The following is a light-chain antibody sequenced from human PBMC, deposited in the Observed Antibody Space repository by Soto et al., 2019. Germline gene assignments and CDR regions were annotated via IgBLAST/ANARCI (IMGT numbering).Light chain of an antibody. CDR1: QSLLHSNGNHY. Sequence: DIVLTQSPLSLPVTPGEPASISCRSSQSLLHSNGNHYLDWYLQKPGQSPQLLIYLGSGLASGAPDRFSGSGSGTDFTLKISRVEAEDVGVYYCLQALQTPRTFGQGTKVEIK. CDR3: LQALQTPRT. CDR2: LGS. V-gene: IGKV2-28*01. J-gene: IGKJ1*01.